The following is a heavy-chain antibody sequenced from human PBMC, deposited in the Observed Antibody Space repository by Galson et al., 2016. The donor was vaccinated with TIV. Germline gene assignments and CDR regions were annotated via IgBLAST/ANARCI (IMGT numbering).Heavy chain of an antibody. D-gene: IGHD3-22*01. J-gene: IGHJ4*02. CDR2: MSPSNGNT. Sequence: SVKVSCKASGYTFTSFDISWIRQAPGQGLEWMGWMSPSNGNTGYAQKFRGRITMTRHPSTTTVYMELSGLTSDDTAVYYCARGHYYDSSGYSFDFWGQGTLVTVSS. V-gene: IGHV1-8*01. CDR3: ARGHYYDSSGYSFDF. CDR1: GYTFTSFD.